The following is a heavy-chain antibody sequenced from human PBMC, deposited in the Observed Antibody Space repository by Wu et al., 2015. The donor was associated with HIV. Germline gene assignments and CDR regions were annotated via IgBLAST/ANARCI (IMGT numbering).Heavy chain of an antibody. CDR3: ARGKIGRLNYYDSSGVGY. CDR1: GYIFTHYG. Sequence: QVQLVQSGVEVKKPGASVKVSCKASGYIFTHYGITWVRQAPGQGPEWMGWISGYNGNTNYAQKLQGRVTMTRNTSISTAYMELSSLRSEDTAVYYCARGKIGRLNYYDSSGVGYWGQGTLVTVSS. D-gene: IGHD3-22*01. CDR2: ISGYNGNT. J-gene: IGHJ4*02. V-gene: IGHV1-18*01.